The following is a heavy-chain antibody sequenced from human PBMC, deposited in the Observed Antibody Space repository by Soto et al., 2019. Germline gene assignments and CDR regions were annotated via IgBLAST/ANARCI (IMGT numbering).Heavy chain of an antibody. V-gene: IGHV4-39*01. Sequence: SETLSLTCTVSGVSISSSAYCWGWVRQPPGKGLEWIATFHFSHSTYYSPSLQSRVTTSADTSKNQLSLTLSSVTAADTAVYYCARQRYSGYDLPYYFDYWGQGALVTVSS. CDR3: ARQRYSGYDLPYYFDY. CDR2: FHFSHST. J-gene: IGHJ4*02. CDR1: GVSISSSAYC. D-gene: IGHD5-12*01.